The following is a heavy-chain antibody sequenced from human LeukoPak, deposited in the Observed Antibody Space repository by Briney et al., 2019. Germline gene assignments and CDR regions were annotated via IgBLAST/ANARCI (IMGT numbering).Heavy chain of an antibody. J-gene: IGHJ4*02. CDR2: ISSSGTYT. CDR3: ARSRGRSGIPYFFDY. Sequence: GGSLRLSCAASEFTFSDYYMSWRRQAPGKGLECISYISSSGTYTNYADSVKGRFSISRDNAKNSLYLQMNSLRAEDTAVYFCARSRGRSGIPYFFDYWGQGALVTVSS. CDR1: EFTFSDYY. D-gene: IGHD2-15*01. V-gene: IGHV3-11*06.